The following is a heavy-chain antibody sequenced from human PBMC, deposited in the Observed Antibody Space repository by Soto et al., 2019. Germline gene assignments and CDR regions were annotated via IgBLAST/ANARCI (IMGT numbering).Heavy chain of an antibody. CDR1: GFTFSSYG. D-gene: IGHD1-26*01. J-gene: IGHJ5*02. V-gene: IGHV3-30*18. CDR3: ANDRLGYSGRTPRQYNWFDP. Sequence: GGSLRLSCAASGFTFSSYGMHWVRQAPGKGLEWVAVISYDGSNKYYADSVKGRFTISRDNSKNTLYLQMNSLRAEDTAVYYCANDRLGYSGRTPRQYNWFDPWGQGTLVTVSS. CDR2: ISYDGSNK.